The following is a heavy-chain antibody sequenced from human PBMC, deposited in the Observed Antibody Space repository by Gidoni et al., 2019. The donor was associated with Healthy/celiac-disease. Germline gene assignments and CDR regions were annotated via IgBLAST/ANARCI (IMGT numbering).Heavy chain of an antibody. Sequence: QITLKESGPTLVKPTQTLTLTCTFSGFSLSTSGVGVGWIRQPPGKALEWLALIYWDDDKRYSPSLKSRLTITKDTSKNQVVLTMTNMDPVDTATYYCAHTLKLLWFGESGFDYWGQGTLVTVSS. CDR3: AHTLKLLWFGESGFDY. V-gene: IGHV2-5*02. D-gene: IGHD3-10*01. CDR2: IYWDDDK. CDR1: GFSLSTSGVG. J-gene: IGHJ4*02.